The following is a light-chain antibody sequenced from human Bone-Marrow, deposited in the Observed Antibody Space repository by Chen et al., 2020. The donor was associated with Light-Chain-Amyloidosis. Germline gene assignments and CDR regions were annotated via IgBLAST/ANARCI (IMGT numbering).Light chain of an antibody. CDR1: SSDVGGDNH. Sequence: QSALTQPASVSGSPGPSITISCTGTSSDVGGDNHVSWYQQHPDKAPKLIIYEVTNRPSWVPDRFSGSKSDNTASLTISGLQTEDEADYFCSSYTITNTLVFGSGTRVTVL. J-gene: IGLJ1*01. CDR2: EVT. CDR3: SSYTITNTLV. V-gene: IGLV2-14*01.